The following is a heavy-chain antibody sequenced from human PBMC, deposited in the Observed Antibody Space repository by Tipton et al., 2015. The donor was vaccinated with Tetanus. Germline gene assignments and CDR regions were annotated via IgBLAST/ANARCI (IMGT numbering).Heavy chain of an antibody. CDR2: ISSTGSAI. CDR3: ARVPGAGVGYCSGGNCHYFDY. Sequence: GSLRLPCAASGFTFSSYSMNWVRQAPGKGLEWVSYISSTGSAIYYADSVKGRFTISRDNAKNSLYLQMNSLRAEDTAMYYCARVPGAGVGYCSGGNCHYFDYWGQGTLVTVSS. V-gene: IGHV3-48*01. D-gene: IGHD2-15*01. J-gene: IGHJ4*02. CDR1: GFTFSSYS.